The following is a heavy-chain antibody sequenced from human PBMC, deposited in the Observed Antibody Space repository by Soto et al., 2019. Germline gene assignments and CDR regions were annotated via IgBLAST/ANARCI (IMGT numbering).Heavy chain of an antibody. CDR2: ISSSST. Sequence: PGGSLRLSCAASGFSFRSYGMHWVRQAPGKGLEWVSYISSSSTHYADSVRGRFTISRDNSKNTLSLQMNSLTAEDTAVYFCAKRRGAGGHFDYLGQGALVTVSS. V-gene: IGHV3-48*01. J-gene: IGHJ4*02. D-gene: IGHD2-15*01. CDR3: AKRRGAGGHFDY. CDR1: GFSFRSYG.